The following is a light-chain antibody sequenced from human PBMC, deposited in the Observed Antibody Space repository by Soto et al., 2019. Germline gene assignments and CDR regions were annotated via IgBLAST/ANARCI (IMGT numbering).Light chain of an antibody. V-gene: IGKV2-28*01. CDR3: MQALQTPVT. CDR2: LGS. J-gene: IGKJ2*01. CDR1: HRLLHSSGYNY. Sequence: IVMTQSPLSLPVSPGEPASSSCRSSHRLLHSSGYNYLDWYLQKPGQSPQLLIYLGSYRASGVPDRFSGGGSGTDFTLNISTMEAEDVGVYYCMQALQTPVTFGQGTKLQIK.